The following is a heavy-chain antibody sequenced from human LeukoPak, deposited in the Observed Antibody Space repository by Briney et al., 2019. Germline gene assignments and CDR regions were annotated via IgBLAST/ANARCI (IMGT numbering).Heavy chain of an antibody. CDR1: GFTVSSNY. V-gene: IGHV3-66*01. CDR3: ARELGYCGGGSCYGDY. Sequence: GGSLRLSCAASGFTVSSNYMSWVRQAPGKGLEWVSVIYSGGSTYYADSVKGRFTISRDNSKNTLYLQMNSLRAEDTAVYYCARELGYCGGGSCYGDYWGQGTLVTVSS. CDR2: IYSGGST. J-gene: IGHJ4*02. D-gene: IGHD2-15*01.